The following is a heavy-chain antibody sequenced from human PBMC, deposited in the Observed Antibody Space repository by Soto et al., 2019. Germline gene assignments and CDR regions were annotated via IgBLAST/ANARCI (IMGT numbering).Heavy chain of an antibody. Sequence: SVKVSCKASGGTFSSYAISWVRQAPGQGLEWMGGIIPIFGTANYAQKFQGRVTITADKSTSTAYMELSSLRSEDTAVYYCARERRTYYYDSSGYYRFDYWGQGTLVTVSS. CDR1: GGTFSSYA. CDR2: IIPIFGTA. CDR3: ARERRTYYYDSSGYYRFDY. J-gene: IGHJ4*02. D-gene: IGHD3-22*01. V-gene: IGHV1-69*06.